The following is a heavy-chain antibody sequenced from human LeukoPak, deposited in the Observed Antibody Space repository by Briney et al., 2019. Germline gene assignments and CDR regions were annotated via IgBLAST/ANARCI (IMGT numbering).Heavy chain of an antibody. CDR2: INHSGST. CDR1: GVSFSGYY. V-gene: IGHV4-34*01. Sequence: SETLSLTCAVYGVSFSGYYWSWIRQPPGKGLEWIGEINHSGSTNYNPSLKSRVTISVDTSKNQFSLKLSSVTAADTAVYYCARIGLEDYFDYWGQGTLVTVSS. J-gene: IGHJ4*02. CDR3: ARIGLEDYFDY. D-gene: IGHD3-3*01.